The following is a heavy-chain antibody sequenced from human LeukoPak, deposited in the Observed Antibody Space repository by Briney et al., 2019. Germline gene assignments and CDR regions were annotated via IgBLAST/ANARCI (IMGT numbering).Heavy chain of an antibody. CDR2: IYSGGST. D-gene: IGHD6-25*01. V-gene: IGHV3-53*01. J-gene: IGHJ3*02. CDR3: ARGLVTTGYSSGIDAFDI. CDR1: GFNVSSNY. Sequence: GGSLRLSCAASGFNVSSNYMSWVRQAPGKGLEWVSVIYSGGSTYYADSVKGRFTISRDNSKNTLYLQINSLRAEDTAVYYCARGLVTTGYSSGIDAFDIWGQGTMVTVSS.